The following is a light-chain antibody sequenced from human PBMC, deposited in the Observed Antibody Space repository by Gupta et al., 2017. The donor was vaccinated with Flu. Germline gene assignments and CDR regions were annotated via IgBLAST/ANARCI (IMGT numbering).Light chain of an antibody. CDR2: DAS. CDR3: QHYDDLPRT. CDR1: QDISNL. J-gene: IGKJ1*01. Sequence: DIQMTQLPPSLSASVGDRVTITCQASQDISNLLSWYLQKPGKAPKLLIYDASHLGTGVPSRFSGSGSGTDFTLTISSLQPEDIGTYYCQHYDDLPRTFGQGTEVDLK. V-gene: IGKV1-33*01.